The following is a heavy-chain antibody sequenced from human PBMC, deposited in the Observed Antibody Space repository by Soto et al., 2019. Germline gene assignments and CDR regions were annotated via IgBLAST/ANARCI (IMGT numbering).Heavy chain of an antibody. Sequence: GGSLRLSCAASGFTFSDYYMTWIRQAPGKGLEWVSYISGSSDRIKYADSVRGRFTISRDNAKNSLYLQMNSLRAEDTGVYYCPRGGKTTPEYYYGMDVWAQGTTVTVSS. J-gene: IGHJ6*02. D-gene: IGHD4-17*01. CDR3: PRGGKTTPEYYYGMDV. CDR2: ISGSSDRI. CDR1: GFTFSDYY. V-gene: IGHV3-11*06.